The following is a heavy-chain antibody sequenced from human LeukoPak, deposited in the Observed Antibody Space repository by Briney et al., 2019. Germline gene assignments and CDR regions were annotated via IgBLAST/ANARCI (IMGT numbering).Heavy chain of an antibody. J-gene: IGHJ4*02. Sequence: KTGGSLRLSCAASGFTFSSYSMNWVRQSPGKGLEWVSAIGRSGANSYYATSVKGRFSVSRDNTKNTFHLQMNSLRAEDTAIYYCAKLQTAVVPAATLGFDSWGQGTLVTVSS. CDR1: GFTFSSYS. CDR2: IGRSGANS. CDR3: AKLQTAVVPAATLGFDS. V-gene: IGHV3-21*04. D-gene: IGHD2-2*01.